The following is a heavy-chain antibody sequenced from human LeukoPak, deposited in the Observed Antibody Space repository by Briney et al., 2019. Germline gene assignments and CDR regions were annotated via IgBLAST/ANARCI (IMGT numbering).Heavy chain of an antibody. Sequence: SETLSHTCAVSGGSISSADYSWSWIRQPPGKGLEWIGYIYHSGSTYYNPSLKSRVTISVDRSKNQFSLKLSSVTAADTAVYYCARGDCTDGVCFLFDYWGQGTLVTVSS. D-gene: IGHD2-8*01. CDR1: GGSISSADYS. V-gene: IGHV4-30-2*01. CDR2: IYHSGST. CDR3: ARGDCTDGVCFLFDY. J-gene: IGHJ4*02.